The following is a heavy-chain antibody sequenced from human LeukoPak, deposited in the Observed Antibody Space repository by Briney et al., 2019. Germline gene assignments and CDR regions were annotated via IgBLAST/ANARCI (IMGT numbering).Heavy chain of an antibody. J-gene: IGHJ4*02. CDR3: ARGRPSDY. V-gene: IGHV3-48*01. D-gene: IGHD6-25*01. CDR2: ISSSSSTI. CDR1: GFTFSNYN. Sequence: GGSPRLSCAASGFTFSNYNMNWVRQAPGKGLEWVSYISSSSSTIYYADSVKGRFTISRDNAKNSLYLQMNSLRAEDTAVYFCARGRPSDYWGQGTLVTVSS.